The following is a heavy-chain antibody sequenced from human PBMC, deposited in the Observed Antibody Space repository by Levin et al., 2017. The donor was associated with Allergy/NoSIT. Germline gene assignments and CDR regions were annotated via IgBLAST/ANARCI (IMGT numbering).Heavy chain of an antibody. CDR3: AHSLEQLVQGPGWFDP. D-gene: IGHD6-13*01. CDR2: IYWDDDK. CDR1: GFSLSTSGVG. Sequence: SGPTLVKPTQTLTLTCTFSGFSLSTSGVGVGWIRQPPGKALEWLALIYWDDDKRYSPSLKSRLTITKDTSKNQVVLTMTNMDPVDTATYYCAHSLEQLVQGPGWFDPWGQGTLVTVSS. J-gene: IGHJ5*02. V-gene: IGHV2-5*02.